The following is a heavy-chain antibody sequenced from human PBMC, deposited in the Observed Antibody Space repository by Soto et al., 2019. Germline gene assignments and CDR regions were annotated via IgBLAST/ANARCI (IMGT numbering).Heavy chain of an antibody. Sequence: GASVKVSCKASGYTFTSYDINWVRQATGQGLEWMGWMNPNSGNTGYAQKFQGRVTMTRNTSISTAYMELSSLRSEDTAVYYCARSGRVTGYYIPPYYYYGMDVWGQGTTVIVSS. V-gene: IGHV1-8*01. CDR1: GYTFTSYD. J-gene: IGHJ6*02. CDR2: MNPNSGNT. D-gene: IGHD3-9*01. CDR3: ARSGRVTGYYIPPYYYYGMDV.